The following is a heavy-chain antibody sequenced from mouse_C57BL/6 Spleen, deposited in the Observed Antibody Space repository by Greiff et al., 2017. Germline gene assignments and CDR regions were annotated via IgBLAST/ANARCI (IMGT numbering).Heavy chain of an antibody. J-gene: IGHJ2*01. D-gene: IGHD2-3*01. V-gene: IGHV1-81*01. Sequence: ESGAELARPGASVKLSCKASGYTFTSYGISWVKQRTGQGLEWIGGIYPRSGDTYYNEKFKGKATLTADKSSSTAYMELRSLTSEDSAVYFWARMGDGSYGWYFDYWGQGTTLTVSS. CDR1: GYTFTSYG. CDR2: IYPRSGDT. CDR3: ARMGDGSYGWYFDY.